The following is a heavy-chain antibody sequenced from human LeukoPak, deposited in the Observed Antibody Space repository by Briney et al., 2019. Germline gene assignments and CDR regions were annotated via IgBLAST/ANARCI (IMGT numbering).Heavy chain of an antibody. V-gene: IGHV4-59*12. Sequence: SETLSLTCTVSGGSISSYYWSWIRQPPGKGLEWIGYIYYSGSTNYNPSLKSRVTMSVDTSKNQFSLKLSSVTAADTAVYYCARELGIVGATTTKYYYGMDVWGQGTTVTVSS. CDR2: IYYSGST. D-gene: IGHD1-26*01. CDR3: ARELGIVGATTTKYYYGMDV. J-gene: IGHJ6*02. CDR1: GGSISSYY.